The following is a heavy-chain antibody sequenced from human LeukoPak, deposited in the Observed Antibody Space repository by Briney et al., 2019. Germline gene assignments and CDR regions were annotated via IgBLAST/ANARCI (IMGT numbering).Heavy chain of an antibody. D-gene: IGHD3-3*01. CDR1: GGSISSGSYY. V-gene: IGHV4-61*02. J-gene: IGHJ6*02. Sequence: PSQTLSLTCTVSGGSISSGSYYWSWIRQPAGKGLEWIGRIYTSGSTNYNPSLKSRVTISVDTSKNQFSLKLSSVTAADKAVYYCARERRQDYDFWSGYYYYGMDVWGQGTTVTVSS. CDR2: IYTSGST. CDR3: ARERRQDYDFWSGYYYYGMDV.